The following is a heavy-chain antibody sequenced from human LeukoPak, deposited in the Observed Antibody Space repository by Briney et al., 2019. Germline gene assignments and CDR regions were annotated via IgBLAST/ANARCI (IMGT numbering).Heavy chain of an antibody. CDR2: IYPGDSDT. V-gene: IGHV5-51*01. Sequence: GESLKISCKGSGHIFTNHWIGWVRQMPGKGLEWMGMIYPGDSDTRYSPSFQGQVTISADKSISTAYLQWSSLKASDAAMYYCTGQGGYDCLDSWGRGTLVTVSS. J-gene: IGHJ5*01. CDR1: GHIFTNHW. CDR3: TGQGGYDCLDS. D-gene: IGHD5-12*01.